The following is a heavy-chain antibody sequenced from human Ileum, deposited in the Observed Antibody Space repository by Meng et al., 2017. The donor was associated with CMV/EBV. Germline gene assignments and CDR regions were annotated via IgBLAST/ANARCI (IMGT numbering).Heavy chain of an antibody. Sequence: QLGESGVVVVQPGRSLVSSCAASGFSFGNFAMHWVRQAPGKGLDWVAVTSYDVNRKDYADSVKGRFIISRDNSKNTLYLQMNNLKLEDTAVYFCVRGCSGGRCDSAFWGQGNLVTVSS. J-gene: IGHJ4*02. D-gene: IGHD2-15*01. CDR1: GFSFGNFA. CDR2: TSYDVNRK. V-gene: IGHV3-30-3*01. CDR3: VRGCSGGRCDSAF.